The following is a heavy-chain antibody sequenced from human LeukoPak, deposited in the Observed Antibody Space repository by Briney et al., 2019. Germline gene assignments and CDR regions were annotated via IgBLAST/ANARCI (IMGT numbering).Heavy chain of an antibody. V-gene: IGHV1-24*01. J-gene: IGHJ6*02. CDR1: GGTFSSYA. CDR3: ATDPCSSTSCPYYYGMDV. Sequence: ASVKVSCKASGGTFSSYAISWVRQAPGKGLEWMGGFDPEDGETIYAQKFQGRVTMTEDTSTDTAYMELSSLRSEDTAVYYCATDPCSSTSCPYYYGMDVWGQGTTVTVSS. D-gene: IGHD2-2*01. CDR2: FDPEDGET.